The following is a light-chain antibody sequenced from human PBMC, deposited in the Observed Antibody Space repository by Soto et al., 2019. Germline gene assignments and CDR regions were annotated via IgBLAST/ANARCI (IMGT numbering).Light chain of an antibody. CDR1: KSLLLSNGYNY. Sequence: DIVVTQAPLSLPVAPGEPASISCRSSKSLLLSNGYNYLDWYLQKPGQSPQVLIYLGSNRASGVPDRFSGSGSGTDFTLKITRVEAEDVGVYYGMQALETPYTFGQGTRLEIK. J-gene: IGKJ2*01. V-gene: IGKV2-28*01. CDR3: MQALETPYT. CDR2: LGS.